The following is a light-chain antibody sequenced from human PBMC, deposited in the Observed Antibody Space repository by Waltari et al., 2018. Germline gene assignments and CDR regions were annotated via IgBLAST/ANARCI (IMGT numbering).Light chain of an antibody. J-gene: IGLJ2*01. Sequence: QSALPPPASVSGSPGQSITISCTGTSGDVGGYKYVSWYQQHPGKAPQLMIYDVTNRPSWVYNRFSGSKSGNTASLTISGLQAEDEADYYCSSYTSSSTLAFGGGTKLTVL. V-gene: IGLV2-14*03. CDR1: SGDVGGYKY. CDR3: SSYTSSSTLA. CDR2: DVT.